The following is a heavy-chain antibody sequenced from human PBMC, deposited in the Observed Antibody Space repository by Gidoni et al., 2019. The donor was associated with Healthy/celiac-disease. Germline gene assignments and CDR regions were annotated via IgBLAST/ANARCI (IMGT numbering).Heavy chain of an antibody. J-gene: IGHJ3*02. CDR3: ATTSYYDSSGYYSAAFDI. V-gene: IGHV4-39*01. CDR1: GGSISSSSYY. Sequence: QLQLQESGPGLVKPSETLSLTCPVSGGSISSSSYYWGWIRQPPGKGLEWIGSIYYSGSTYYNPSLKSRVTISVDTSKNQFSLKLSSVTAADTAVYYCATTSYYDSSGYYSAAFDIWGQGTMVTVSS. D-gene: IGHD3-22*01. CDR2: IYYSGST.